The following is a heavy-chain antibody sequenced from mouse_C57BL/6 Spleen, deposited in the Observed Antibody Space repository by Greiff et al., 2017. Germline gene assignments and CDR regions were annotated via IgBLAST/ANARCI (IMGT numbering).Heavy chain of an antibody. D-gene: IGHD3-3*01. CDR1: GYSFTGYY. J-gene: IGHJ4*01. CDR2: INPSTGGT. V-gene: IGHV1-43*01. Sequence: EVQLQQSGPELVKPGASVKISCKASGYSFTGYYMHWVKQSSEKSLEWIGEINPSTGGTSYNQKFKGKATLTVDKSSSTAYMQLKSLTSEDSAVYYCARKGPPYAMDYWGQGTSVTVSS. CDR3: ARKGPPYAMDY.